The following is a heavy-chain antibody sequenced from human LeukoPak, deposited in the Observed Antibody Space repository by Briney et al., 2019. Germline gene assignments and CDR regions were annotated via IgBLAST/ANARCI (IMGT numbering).Heavy chain of an antibody. Sequence: GGSLRLSCAASGFTFSNYWMHWVRQAPGKGLFWVSRINGDGSSTNYADSVKGRFTISRDNAKNTLYLQMNSLRAEDTAVYYCARGGQPTDFRGQGTLVTVSS. D-gene: IGHD1-26*01. CDR3: ARGGQPTDF. J-gene: IGHJ4*02. CDR1: GFTFSNYW. V-gene: IGHV3-74*01. CDR2: INGDGSST.